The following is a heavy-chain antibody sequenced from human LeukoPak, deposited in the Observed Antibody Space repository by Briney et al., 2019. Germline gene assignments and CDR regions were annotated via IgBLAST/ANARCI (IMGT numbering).Heavy chain of an antibody. J-gene: IGHJ3*02. CDR2: ISPPSTYI. D-gene: IGHD2-15*01. Sequence: KTGGSLRLSCAASGFTFSSYSMNWVRQAPGKGLEWVSSISPPSTYIYYADSVKGRFTISRDNSKNTLSLQMNSLRAEDTAVYYCARVRGGYCSGGSCYSAFDIWGQGTMVTVSS. CDR3: ARVRGGYCSGGSCYSAFDI. V-gene: IGHV3-21*01. CDR1: GFTFSSYS.